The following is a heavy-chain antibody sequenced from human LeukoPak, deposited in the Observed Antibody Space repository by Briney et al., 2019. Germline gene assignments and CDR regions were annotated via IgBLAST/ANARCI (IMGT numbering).Heavy chain of an antibody. V-gene: IGHV3-23*01. J-gene: IGHJ4*02. CDR2: ISGSGGST. D-gene: IGHD3/OR15-3a*01. CDR1: GFTFSNYG. CDR3: AKRGVVIRVILVGFHKEAYYFES. Sequence: SGGSLRLSCVVSGFTFSNYGMTWVRRAPGKGLEWVAGISGSGGSTNYADSVKGRFTISRDNSRNTLYLQMHSLRAEDTAFYFCAKRGVVIRVILVGFHKEAYYFESWGQGALVTVSS.